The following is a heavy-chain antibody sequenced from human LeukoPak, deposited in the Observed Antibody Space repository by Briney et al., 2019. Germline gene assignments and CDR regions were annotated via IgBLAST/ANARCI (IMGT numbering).Heavy chain of an antibody. J-gene: IGHJ4*02. CDR2: ISAYNRDT. CDR3: ARDPSNTSGWSPYFDY. D-gene: IGHD6-13*01. CDR1: GYTYTNHG. V-gene: IGHV1-18*04. Sequence: ASVKVSCKASGYTYTNHGITWVRQAPGQGLELMGWISAYNRDTRYAQSFQGRVTLITESSTNTAYMELRSLTSDDTAVYYCARDPSNTSGWSPYFDYWGQGTLVTVSA.